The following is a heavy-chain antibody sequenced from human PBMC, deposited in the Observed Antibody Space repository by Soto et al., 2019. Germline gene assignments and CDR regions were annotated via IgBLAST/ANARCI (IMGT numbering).Heavy chain of an antibody. CDR3: ARARGRGMDV. J-gene: IGHJ6*02. Sequence: PGGSLRLSCAASGFTFSCYAMIWVRQAPGRGLEWVASIKQGGGDKYYPGNVKGRFTVSRDDAESTLSLQLNSLRADDTAIYYCARARGRGMDVWGQGTTVTVSS. CDR1: GFTFSCYA. CDR2: IKQGGGDK. V-gene: IGHV3-7*01.